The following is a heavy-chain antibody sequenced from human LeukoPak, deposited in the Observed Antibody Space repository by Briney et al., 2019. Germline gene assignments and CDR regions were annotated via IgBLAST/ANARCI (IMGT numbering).Heavy chain of an antibody. CDR1: GFTFSSYA. D-gene: IGHD3-3*01. CDR3: ANGDDFWSGYSYYFDY. Sequence: GGSLRLTCAASGFTFSSYAMSWIRQAPGKGLEWVSAISYSGGSTYYADSVKGRFTVSKDNYKHTLQLQMTRPTADDTAEYYSANGDDFWSGYSYYFDYWGQGTLVTVSS. V-gene: IGHV3-23*01. CDR2: ISYSGGST. J-gene: IGHJ4*02.